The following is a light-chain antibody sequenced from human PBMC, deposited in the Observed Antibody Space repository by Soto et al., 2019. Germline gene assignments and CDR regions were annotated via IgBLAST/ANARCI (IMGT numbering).Light chain of an antibody. CDR2: TNN. J-gene: IGLJ3*02. CDR3: AAWDDRLKGWV. CDR1: SSNIGSRT. V-gene: IGLV1-44*01. Sequence: QSVLTQPPSASGTPGQRVTISCSGTSSNIGSRTVNWYQQLPGTAPKLLIYTNNQRPSGVPDRFSGSKSGTSASLAISGLQSEDEADYYCAAWDDRLKGWVFGGGTKLTVL.